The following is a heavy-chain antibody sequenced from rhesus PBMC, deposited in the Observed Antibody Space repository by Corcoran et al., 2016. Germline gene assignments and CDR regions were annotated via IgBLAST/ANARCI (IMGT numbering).Heavy chain of an antibody. J-gene: IGHJ4*01. V-gene: IGHV3-201*01. D-gene: IGHD3-28*01. CDR2: ISWSGGST. CDR3: ARAKHYYDSGYYTGYFDY. CDR1: GFTFDDYA. Sequence: EVQLVESGGGVVQPGGSLRLSCAASGFTFDDYAMHWVRQAPGKGLEWVSGISWSGGSTYYADYFKGRCTISRDNAKNSLYLPMGSLRAEDTALYYCARAKHYYDSGYYTGYFDYWGQGVLVTVSS.